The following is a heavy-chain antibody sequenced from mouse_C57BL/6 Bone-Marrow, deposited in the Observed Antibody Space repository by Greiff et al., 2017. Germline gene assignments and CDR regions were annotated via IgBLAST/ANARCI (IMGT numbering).Heavy chain of an antibody. D-gene: IGHD2-3*01. CDR1: GYTFTSYW. V-gene: IGHV1-69*01. J-gene: IGHJ4*01. Sequence: QVQLKQPGAELVMPGASVKLSCKASGYTFTSYWMHWVKQRPGQGLEWIGEIDPSDSYTNYNQKFKGKSTLTVDQSSSTAYMQPSSLTSEDSAVYYCARNYDGSMDYWGQGTSVTVSS. CDR2: IDPSDSYT. CDR3: ARNYDGSMDY.